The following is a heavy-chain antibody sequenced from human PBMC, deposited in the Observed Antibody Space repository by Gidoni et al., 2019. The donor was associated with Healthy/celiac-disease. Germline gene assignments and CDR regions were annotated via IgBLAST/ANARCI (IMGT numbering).Heavy chain of an antibody. CDR1: GGSISSSRYY. V-gene: IGHV4-39*07. D-gene: IGHD6-6*01. Sequence: QLQLQESGPGLVKPSETLSLTCTVSGGSISSSRYYWGGIRQPPGKGLEWIGSSYYSGSTYYNPSLKSRVTISVDTSKNQFSLKLSSVTAADTAVYYCARDRGGQLAEGYYYGMDVWGQGTTVTVSS. CDR2: SYYSGST. J-gene: IGHJ6*02. CDR3: ARDRGGQLAEGYYYGMDV.